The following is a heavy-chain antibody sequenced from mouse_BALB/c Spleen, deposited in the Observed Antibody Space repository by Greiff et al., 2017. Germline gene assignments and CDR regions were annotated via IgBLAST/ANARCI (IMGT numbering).Heavy chain of an antibody. V-gene: IGHV3-1*02. CDR3: AKYYGSSYAMDY. Sequence: DVKLQESGPDLVKPSQSLSLTCTVTCYSITSGYSWHWIRQFPGNKLEWMGYIHYSGSTNYNPSLKSRISITRDTSKNQFFLQLNSVTTEDTATYYCAKYYGSSYAMDYWGQGTSVTVSS. D-gene: IGHD1-1*01. J-gene: IGHJ4*01. CDR2: IHYSGST. CDR1: CYSITSGYS.